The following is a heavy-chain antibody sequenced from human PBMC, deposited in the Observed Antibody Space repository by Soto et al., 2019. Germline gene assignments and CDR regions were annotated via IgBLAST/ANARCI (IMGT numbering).Heavy chain of an antibody. CDR1: GYSFAVYC. Sequence: GEPLKISCNGSGYSFAVYCITWVLQKPGKGLEWMGRIDPSDSQTYYSPSFRGHVTISVTKSITTVFLQWSSLRASDTAMYYCARQIYDSDTGPNFQYYFDSWGQGTPVTVSS. D-gene: IGHD3-22*01. CDR2: IDPSDSQT. CDR3: ARQIYDSDTGPNFQYYFDS. V-gene: IGHV5-10-1*01. J-gene: IGHJ4*02.